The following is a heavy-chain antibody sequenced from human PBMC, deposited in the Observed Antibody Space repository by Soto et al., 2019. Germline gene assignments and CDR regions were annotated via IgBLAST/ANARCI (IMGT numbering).Heavy chain of an antibody. Sequence: EVQLLESGGGLVQPGGSLRLSCAASGFTFSSYAMSWVRQAPGKGLEWVSAISGSGGSTYYADSVKGRFTISRDNSKNTLYLQMNSLRAEDTAVYYCAKDLRYCSSTSCYAFDIWGQGTMVTVSS. CDR1: GFTFSSYA. V-gene: IGHV3-23*01. D-gene: IGHD2-2*01. J-gene: IGHJ3*02. CDR2: ISGSGGST. CDR3: AKDLRYCSSTSCYAFDI.